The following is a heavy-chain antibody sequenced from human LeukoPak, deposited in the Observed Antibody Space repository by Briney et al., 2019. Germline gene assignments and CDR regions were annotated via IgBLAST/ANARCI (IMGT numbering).Heavy chain of an antibody. J-gene: IGHJ4*02. CDR2: ISGSGGST. D-gene: IGHD2-21*02. V-gene: IGHV3-23*01. CDR1: GFTFSSYA. Sequence: PGGSLRLSCAASGFTFSSYAMSWVRQAPGKGLEWVSAISGSGGSTYYADSVKGRFTISRDNSKDTLYLQMNSLRAEDTAVYYCAKVAYCGGDCYPDYWGQGTLVTVSS. CDR3: AKVAYCGGDCYPDY.